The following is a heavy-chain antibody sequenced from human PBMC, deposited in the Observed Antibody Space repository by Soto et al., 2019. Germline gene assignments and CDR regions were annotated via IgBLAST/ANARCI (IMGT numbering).Heavy chain of an antibody. CDR2: IYYSGRT. CDR1: GDSISSYY. V-gene: IGHV4-59*01. Sequence: QVQLQESGPRLVKPSETLSLTCTVSGDSISSYYWTWIRQPPGKGLEYTGYIYYSGRTYYNPSLNSRVTKAVDTSKNQFSLKLSSVTAADTAVYYCARGHLGITTTGTWYDFDYWGQGTLVTVSS. D-gene: IGHD2-15*01. CDR3: ARGHLGITTTGTWYDFDY. J-gene: IGHJ4*02.